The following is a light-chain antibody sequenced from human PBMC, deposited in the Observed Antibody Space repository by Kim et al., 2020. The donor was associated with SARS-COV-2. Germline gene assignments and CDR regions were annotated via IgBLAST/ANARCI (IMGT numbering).Light chain of an antibody. CDR3: QAWDSSPHPV. J-gene: IGLJ3*02. CDR1: KLGDKY. Sequence: SYELTQPPSVSVSPGQTASITCSGDKLGDKYACWYQQKPGQSPVLVIYQDSKRPSGIPERFSGSNSGNTATLTISGTQAMDEADYYCQAWDSSPHPVFGG. CDR2: QDS. V-gene: IGLV3-1*01.